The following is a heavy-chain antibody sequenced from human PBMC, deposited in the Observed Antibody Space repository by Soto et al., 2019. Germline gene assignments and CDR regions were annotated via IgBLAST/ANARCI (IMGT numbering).Heavy chain of an antibody. CDR1: GDSVSTNSAA. CDR2: TYYRSKWYN. D-gene: IGHD3-10*01. V-gene: IGHV6-1*01. Sequence: SQTLSLTCAVSGDSVSTNSAAWNWIRQSPPRGLEWLGRTYYRSKWYNDYAVSVKSRININADTSKNQISLQLNSVTPEDTAVYYCARAGPDYYYYGLDVWGQGTTVTAP. CDR3: ARAGPDYYYYGLDV. J-gene: IGHJ6*02.